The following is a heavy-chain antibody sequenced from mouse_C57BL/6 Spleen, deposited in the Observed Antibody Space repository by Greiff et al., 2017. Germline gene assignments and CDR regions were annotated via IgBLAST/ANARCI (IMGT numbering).Heavy chain of an antibody. Sequence: VHVKQSGAELVRPGASVKLSCTASGFNIKDDYMHWVKQRPEQGLEWIGWIDPENGDTEYASKFQGKATITADTSSNTAYLQLSSLTSEDTAVYYCTTAPYYSNWFAYWGQGTLVTVSA. D-gene: IGHD2-5*01. CDR1: GFNIKDDY. V-gene: IGHV14-4*01. CDR2: IDPENGDT. CDR3: TTAPYYSNWFAY. J-gene: IGHJ3*01.